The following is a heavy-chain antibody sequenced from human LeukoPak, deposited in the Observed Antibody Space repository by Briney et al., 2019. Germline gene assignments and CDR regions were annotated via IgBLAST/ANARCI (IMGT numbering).Heavy chain of an antibody. D-gene: IGHD3-10*01. CDR3: ARTSLLWFGEPMGYFDY. Sequence: ASVKVSCKASGYTFTSYAMHWVRQAPGQRLEWMGWINAGNGNTKYSQKFQGRVTITRDTSASTAYMALSSLRSEDTAVYYCARTSLLWFGEPMGYFDYWGQGTLVTVSS. CDR2: INAGNGNT. J-gene: IGHJ4*02. CDR1: GYTFTSYA. V-gene: IGHV1-3*01.